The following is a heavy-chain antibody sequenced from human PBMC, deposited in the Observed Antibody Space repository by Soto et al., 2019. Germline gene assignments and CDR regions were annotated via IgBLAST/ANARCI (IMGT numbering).Heavy chain of an antibody. J-gene: IGHJ4*02. CDR3: AKASVYYYDSSGPLDY. Sequence: EVQLVESGGGLVQPGRSLRLSCAASGFTFDDYAMHWVRQAPGKGLEWVSGISWNSGSIGYADSVKGRFTISRDNAKNSLYLQMNSLRAEDTAVYYCAKASVYYYDSSGPLDYWGQGTLVTVSS. CDR2: ISWNSGSI. V-gene: IGHV3-9*01. D-gene: IGHD3-22*01. CDR1: GFTFDDYA.